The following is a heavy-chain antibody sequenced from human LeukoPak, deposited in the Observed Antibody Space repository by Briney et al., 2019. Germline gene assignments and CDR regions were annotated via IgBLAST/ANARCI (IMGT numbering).Heavy chain of an antibody. J-gene: IGHJ4*02. Sequence: SQTLSLTWTVSGGSISSGDYYWSWIRQPPGKGLEWIGYIYYSGSTYYNPSPKSRVTISVDTSKNQFSLKLSSVTAADTAVYYCARRPYDSSGYYFHYFDYWGQGTLVTVSS. CDR3: ARRPYDSSGYYFHYFDY. V-gene: IGHV4-30-4*08. CDR2: IYYSGST. D-gene: IGHD3-22*01. CDR1: GGSISSGDYY.